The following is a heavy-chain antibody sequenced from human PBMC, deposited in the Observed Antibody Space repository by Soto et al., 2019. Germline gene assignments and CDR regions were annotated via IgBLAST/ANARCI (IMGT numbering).Heavy chain of an antibody. V-gene: IGHV4-59*08. CDR1: GGSISSYY. Sequence: SETLSFTCTVSGGSISSYYWSWIRQPPGKGLEWIGYIYYSGSTNYNPSLKSRVTISVDTSKNQFSLKLSSVTAADTAVYYCARHKLGGGYSGYDYVFDYWGQGTLVTVSS. CDR3: ARHKLGGGYSGYDYVFDY. J-gene: IGHJ4*02. CDR2: IYYSGST. D-gene: IGHD5-12*01.